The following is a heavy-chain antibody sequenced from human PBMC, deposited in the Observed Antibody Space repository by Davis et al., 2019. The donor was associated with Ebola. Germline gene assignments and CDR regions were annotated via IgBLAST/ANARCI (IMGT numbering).Heavy chain of an antibody. J-gene: IGHJ6*02. CDR3: ARGGYCSSTSCYGGYYYYGMDV. V-gene: IGHV4-34*01. Sequence: SETLSLTCTVSGGSISSYYWSWIRQPPGKGLEWIGEINHSGSTNYNPSLKSRVTISVDTSKNQFSLKLSSVTAADTAVYYCARGGYCSSTSCYGGYYYYGMDVWGQGTTVTVSS. CDR2: INHSGST. CDR1: GGSISSYY. D-gene: IGHD2-2*01.